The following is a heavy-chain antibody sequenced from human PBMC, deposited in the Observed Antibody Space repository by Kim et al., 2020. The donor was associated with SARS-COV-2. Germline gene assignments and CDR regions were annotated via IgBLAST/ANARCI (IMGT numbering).Heavy chain of an antibody. J-gene: IGHJ4*02. Sequence: GGSLRLSCAASGFTFSTYSMNWVRQAPGKGLEWVSSIRSSSSYIYYADSMKGRFTISRDNAKNSLYLQMNSLRAEDTAIYYCAIKRFDYWGQGTLVTVSS. CDR2: IRSSSSYI. CDR3: AIKRFDY. CDR1: GFTFSTYS. V-gene: IGHV3-21*01.